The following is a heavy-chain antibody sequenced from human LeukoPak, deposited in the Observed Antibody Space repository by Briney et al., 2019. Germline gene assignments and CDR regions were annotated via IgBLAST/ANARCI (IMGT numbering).Heavy chain of an antibody. D-gene: IGHD2-21*02. CDR2: INTNTGNP. J-gene: IGHJ4*02. Sequence: GASVKVSCKASGYTFTSYAMNWVRQAPGQGLEWMGWINTNTGNPTYAQGFTGRFVFSLDTSVSTAYLQISSLKAEDTAVYYCARGPLIAYCGGDCYSFLDYWGQGTLVTVSS. V-gene: IGHV7-4-1*02. CDR1: GYTFTSYA. CDR3: ARGPLIAYCGGDCYSFLDY.